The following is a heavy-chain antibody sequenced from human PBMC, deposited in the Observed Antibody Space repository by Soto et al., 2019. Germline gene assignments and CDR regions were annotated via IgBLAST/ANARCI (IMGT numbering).Heavy chain of an antibody. CDR3: ARDPQSRITYRALFDY. CDR2: IWYDGSNE. D-gene: IGHD1-20*01. J-gene: IGHJ4*02. V-gene: IGHV3-33*01. Sequence: PGGSLTLSCAASGFTFGSFGMHWVRQAPGKGLEWVALIWYDGSNEYYADSVKGRFTISRDNSKNTLYLQMNSLRAEDTAVYYFARDPQSRITYRALFDYWGQGTMVTVSS. CDR1: GFTFGSFG.